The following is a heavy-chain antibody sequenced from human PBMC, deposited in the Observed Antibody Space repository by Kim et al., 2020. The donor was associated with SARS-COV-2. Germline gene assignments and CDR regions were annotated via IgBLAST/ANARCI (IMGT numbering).Heavy chain of an antibody. CDR1: GFTFSSYG. V-gene: IGHV3-30*18. Sequence: GGSLRLSCAASGFTFSSYGMHWVRQAPGKGLEWVAVISYDGSNKYYADSVKGRFTISRDNSKNTLYLQMNSLRAEDTAVYYCAKVRFIVVVTVIDYWGQGTLVTVSS. CDR2: ISYDGSNK. J-gene: IGHJ4*02. CDR3: AKVRFIVVVTVIDY. D-gene: IGHD2-21*02.